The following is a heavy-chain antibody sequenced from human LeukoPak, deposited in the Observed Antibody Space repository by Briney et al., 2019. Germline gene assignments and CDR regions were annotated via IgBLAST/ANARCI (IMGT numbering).Heavy chain of an antibody. CDR1: GFTFSSYA. CDR3: AKGAKLGITGTTAYFDY. Sequence: GGSLRLSCAASGFTFSSYAMSWVRQAPGKGLEWVSAISGSGGSTYYADSVKGRFTISRDNSKNTLYLQMNSLRADDTAVYYCAKGAKLGITGTTAYFDYWGQGTLVTVSS. D-gene: IGHD1-7*01. CDR2: ISGSGGST. J-gene: IGHJ4*02. V-gene: IGHV3-23*01.